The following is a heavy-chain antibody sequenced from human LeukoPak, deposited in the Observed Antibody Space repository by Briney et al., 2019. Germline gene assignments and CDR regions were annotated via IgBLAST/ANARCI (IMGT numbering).Heavy chain of an antibody. J-gene: IGHJ4*02. V-gene: IGHV1-18*01. CDR1: GYTFTKYD. Sequence: ASMKVSCKASGYTFTKYDIHWVRQAPGQRLEWMGWISPYIGNTYYSQKLQGRVTMTTDTSTTTAYMELRSLRSDDTGVYYCARFTPRLSREKFDYWGQGTLVTVSS. CDR3: ARFTPRLSREKFDY. D-gene: IGHD3-3*02. CDR2: ISPYIGNT.